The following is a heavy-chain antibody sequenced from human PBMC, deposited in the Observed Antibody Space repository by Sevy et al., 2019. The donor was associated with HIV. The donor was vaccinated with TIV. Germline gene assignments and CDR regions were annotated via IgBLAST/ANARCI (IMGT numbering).Heavy chain of an antibody. Sequence: GGSLRLSCAASGFTFSGYAMSWVRQAPGKGLEWVSLITGSGSKTYYADSVKGRFTISRHNSKNTVNLQMNSLRVEDTAIYYCAKETWGLFDPWGQGILVTVSS. V-gene: IGHV3-23*01. CDR3: AKETWGLFDP. J-gene: IGHJ5*02. CDR1: GFTFSGYA. CDR2: ITGSGSKT. D-gene: IGHD7-27*01.